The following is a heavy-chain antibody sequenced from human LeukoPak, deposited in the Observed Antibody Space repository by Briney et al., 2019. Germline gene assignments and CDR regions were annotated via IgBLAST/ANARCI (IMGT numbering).Heavy chain of an antibody. CDR1: GFTFSSYA. CDR2: ISGSGGST. CDR3: AKEGVEWELFRIGNWFDP. J-gene: IGHJ5*02. D-gene: IGHD1-26*01. V-gene: IGHV3-23*01. Sequence: PGGSLRLSCAASGFTFSSYAMSWVRQAPGKGLEWVSAISGSGGSTYYADSVKGRFTISRDNSKNTLYLQMNSLRAEDTAVYYCAKEGVEWELFRIGNWFDPWGQGTLVTVSS.